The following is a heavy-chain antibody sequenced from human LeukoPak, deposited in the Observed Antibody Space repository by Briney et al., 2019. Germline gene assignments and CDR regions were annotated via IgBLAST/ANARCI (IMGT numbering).Heavy chain of an antibody. Sequence: ETLSLTCTVSGDSINNYYCTWIRQPAGKGLEWIGRMYPGGSNNYNPSLKRRVTISVDKSKNYFSLRLSSVTAADTAVYYCALCLGEPFDYWGQGTLVTVSS. CDR2: MYPGGSN. D-gene: IGHD3-16*01. CDR1: GDSINNYY. CDR3: ALCLGEPFDY. J-gene: IGHJ4*02. V-gene: IGHV4-4*07.